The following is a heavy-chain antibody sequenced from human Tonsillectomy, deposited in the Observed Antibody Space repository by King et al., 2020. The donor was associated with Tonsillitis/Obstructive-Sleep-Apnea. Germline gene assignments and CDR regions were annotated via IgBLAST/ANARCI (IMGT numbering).Heavy chain of an antibody. CDR1: GGSISSYY. V-gene: IGHV4-59*01. D-gene: IGHD6-13*01. CDR2: IYYSGST. Sequence: QLQESGPGLVKPSETLSLTCTVSGGSISSYYWSWIRQPPGKGLEWIGSIYYSGSTNYNPSLKSRVTISVETSKNQFTLKLSSVTAADTAVYYCSRGRRSSWSHDYYGMHVWGQGTTVTVSS. J-gene: IGHJ6*02. CDR3: SRGRRSSWSHDYYGMHV.